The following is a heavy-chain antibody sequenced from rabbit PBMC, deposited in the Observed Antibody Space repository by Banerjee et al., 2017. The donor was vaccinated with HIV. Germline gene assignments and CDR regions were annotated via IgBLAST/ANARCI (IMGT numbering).Heavy chain of an antibody. CDR1: GIDFSSYYY. CDR3: ARDLAGVIGWNFNL. J-gene: IGHJ4*01. V-gene: IGHV1S43*01. D-gene: IGHD4-1*01. CDR2: IGASSGIT. Sequence: QEQLVESGGGLVKPGGTLTLTCKASGIDFSSYYYMCWVRQAPGKGLEWIACIGASSGITWYASWVNGRFTISRSTSLSTVDLKMTGLTVADTATYFCARDLAGVIGWNFNLWGQGTLVTVS.